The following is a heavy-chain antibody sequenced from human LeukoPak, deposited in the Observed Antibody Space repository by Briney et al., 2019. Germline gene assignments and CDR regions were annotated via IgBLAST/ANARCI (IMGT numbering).Heavy chain of an antibody. CDR3: ARGRSVHGGVFDY. CDR1: GFTSSSYW. D-gene: IGHD1-1*01. V-gene: IGHV3-7*03. CDR2: IKYDGSEK. J-gene: IGHJ4*02. Sequence: GGSLRLSCAASGFTSSSYWMSWVRQAPGKGLEWVANIKYDGSEKYYVDSVEGRFTISRDNTKNSQYLQMDSLRAEDTAVYYCARGRSVHGGVFDYWGQGTLVTVSS.